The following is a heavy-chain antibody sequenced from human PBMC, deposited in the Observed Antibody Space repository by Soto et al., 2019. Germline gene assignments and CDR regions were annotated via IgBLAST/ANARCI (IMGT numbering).Heavy chain of an antibody. Sequence: QITLKESGPTLVKPTQTLTLTCTFSGFSLSTSGVGVGWFRQPPGKAPEWLALIYWDDDKRYRPSLKSRLTITKDTSTNQVVLTMTNMDPVDTATYYCAHKSYLNWFDPWGQGTLVTVSS. CDR1: GFSLSTSGVG. CDR3: AHKSYLNWFDP. V-gene: IGHV2-5*02. CDR2: IYWDDDK. J-gene: IGHJ5*02. D-gene: IGHD3-10*01.